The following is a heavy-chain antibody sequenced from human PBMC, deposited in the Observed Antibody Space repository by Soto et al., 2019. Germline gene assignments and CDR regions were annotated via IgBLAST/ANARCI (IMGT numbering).Heavy chain of an antibody. CDR2: IIPIFGTA. D-gene: IGHD2-2*01. CDR3: ARFDSVVVPAAMHYYYGMDV. Sequence: QVQLVQSGAEVKKPGSSVKVSCTASGGTFSSYAISWVRQAPGQGLEWMGGIIPIFGTANYAQKFQGRVTMTADESTSTAYMELSSLRSEDTAVYYCARFDSVVVPAAMHYYYGMDVWGQGTTVTVSS. CDR1: GGTFSSYA. J-gene: IGHJ6*02. V-gene: IGHV1-69*01.